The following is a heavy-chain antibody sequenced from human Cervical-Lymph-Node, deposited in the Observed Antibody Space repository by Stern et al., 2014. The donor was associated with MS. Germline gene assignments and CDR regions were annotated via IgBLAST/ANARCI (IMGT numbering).Heavy chain of an antibody. Sequence: MQLVESGGGVVQPGRSLRLSCAASGFTFSSYGMHWVRQAPGKGLEWVAVISYDGSNKYYADSVKGRFTISRDNSKNTLYLQMNSLRAEDTAVYYCAKVADSSGYYYNDYWGQGTLVTVSS. V-gene: IGHV3-30*18. CDR3: AKVADSSGYYYNDY. CDR1: GFTFSSYG. J-gene: IGHJ4*02. D-gene: IGHD3-22*01. CDR2: ISYDGSNK.